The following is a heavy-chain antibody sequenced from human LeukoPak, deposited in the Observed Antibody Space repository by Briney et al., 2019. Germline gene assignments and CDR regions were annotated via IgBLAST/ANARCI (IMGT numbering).Heavy chain of an antibody. Sequence: PGGSLRLSCSASGFTFSSYAMHWVRQAPGKGLEYVSAISSNGGSTYYADSVKGRFTISRDNSKNTLYLQMSSLRAEDTAVYYCVKDRAYCSSTSCHGGSDVAFDIRGQGTMVTVSS. CDR1: GFTFSSYA. CDR2: ISSNGGST. D-gene: IGHD2-2*01. J-gene: IGHJ3*02. V-gene: IGHV3-64D*06. CDR3: VKDRAYCSSTSCHGGSDVAFDI.